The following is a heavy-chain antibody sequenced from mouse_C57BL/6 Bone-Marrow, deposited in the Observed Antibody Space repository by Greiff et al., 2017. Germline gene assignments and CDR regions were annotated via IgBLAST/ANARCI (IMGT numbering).Heavy chain of an antibody. V-gene: IGHV1-61*01. CDR1: GYTFTSYW. Sequence: QVQLQQPGAELVRPGSSVKLSCKASGYTFTSYWMDWVKQRPGQGLEWIGNIYPSDSETHYNQKFKDKATLTVDKSSSTAYMQLSSLTSEDSAVYYCARGDYYGPYAMDYWGQGTSVTVSS. CDR2: IYPSDSET. J-gene: IGHJ4*01. CDR3: ARGDYYGPYAMDY. D-gene: IGHD1-1*01.